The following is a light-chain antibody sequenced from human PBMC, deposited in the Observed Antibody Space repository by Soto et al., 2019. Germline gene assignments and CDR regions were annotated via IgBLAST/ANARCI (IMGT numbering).Light chain of an antibody. Sequence: QSVLTQPPSVSGAPGQRVTISCTGSSSNIGAGYDVHWYQQRPGTAPKLLIFGNINRPSGVPDRFSGSKSGTSASLAITGLQAEDEGDYYYQSYDSTRSARYVFGTGTQLTIL. CDR3: QSYDSTRSARYV. V-gene: IGLV1-40*01. CDR1: SSNIGAGYD. J-gene: IGLJ1*01. CDR2: GNI.